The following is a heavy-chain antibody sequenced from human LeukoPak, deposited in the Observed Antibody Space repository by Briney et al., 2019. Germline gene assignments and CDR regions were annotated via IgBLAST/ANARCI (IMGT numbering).Heavy chain of an antibody. CDR3: VRVVSGGSQAY. CDR1: GFAFSNYN. Sequence: GGSLRLSCAASGFAFSNYNMNWVRQAPGKGLEWVSYISSSGSTTYYADSVKGRFTISRDNAKNSLYLEMNSLRAEDSAIYYCVRVVSGGSQAYWGRGTLVTVSS. V-gene: IGHV3-48*03. D-gene: IGHD2-8*02. CDR2: ISSSGSTT. J-gene: IGHJ4*01.